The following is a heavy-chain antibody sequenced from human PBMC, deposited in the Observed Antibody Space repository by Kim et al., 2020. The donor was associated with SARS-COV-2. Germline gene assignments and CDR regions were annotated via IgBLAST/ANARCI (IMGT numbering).Heavy chain of an antibody. CDR3: ARLRGYCSSTSCGSHAFDI. CDR1: GYSFTSYW. Sequence: GESLKISCKGSGYSFTSYWIGWVRQMPGKGLEWMGIIYPGDSDTRYSPSFQGQVTISADKSISTAYLQWSSLKASDTAMYYCARLRGYCSSTSCGSHAFDIWGQGTMVTVSS. J-gene: IGHJ3*02. CDR2: IYPGDSDT. D-gene: IGHD2-2*01. V-gene: IGHV5-51*01.